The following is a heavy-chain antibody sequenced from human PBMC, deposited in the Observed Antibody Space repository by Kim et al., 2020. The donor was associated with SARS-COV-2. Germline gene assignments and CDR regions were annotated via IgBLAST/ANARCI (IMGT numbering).Heavy chain of an antibody. D-gene: IGHD5-12*01. CDR1: GFTFSDYY. CDR2: ISTSASTL. CDR3: TREKSSGYELNN. Sequence: GGSLRLSCTASGFTFSDYYMSWVRQTPGKGLEWVAHISTSASTLDYAESLKGRLTVTRDNAKNSLYLQINSLKVEDTAVNFCTREKSSGYELNNRGKGT. V-gene: IGHV3-11*01. J-gene: IGHJ4*02.